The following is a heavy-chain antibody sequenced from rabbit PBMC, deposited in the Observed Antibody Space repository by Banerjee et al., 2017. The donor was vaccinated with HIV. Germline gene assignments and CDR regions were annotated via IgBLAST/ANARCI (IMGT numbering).Heavy chain of an antibody. J-gene: IGHJ4*01. D-gene: IGHD4-1*01. Sequence: LVKPAGSLTLTCKASGFTIRSSDWICWVRQALGKGLEWIGCINTISGDTVYATWAKGRFTISKASWTTVTLQMTSLTAADTATHFCARDLAGVIGWNFGLWGPGTLVTVS. V-gene: IGHV1S45*01. CDR1: GFTIRSSDW. CDR2: INTISGDT. CDR3: ARDLAGVIGWNFGL.